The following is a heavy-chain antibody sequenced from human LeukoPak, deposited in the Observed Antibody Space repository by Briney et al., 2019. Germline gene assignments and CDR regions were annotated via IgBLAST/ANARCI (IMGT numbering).Heavy chain of an antibody. J-gene: IGHJ4*02. CDR3: AKENTRDGYRHFHK. D-gene: IGHD5-24*01. V-gene: IGHV3-30*02. Sequence: PGKSLRISCAATGFRFSDYGVQWIRQAPGKGLEWVACIRYDENTKYYVESVKGRFTVSRDNSKNTLYLQMDRLRADDTAVYYCAKENTRDGYRHFHKWGQGTLVTVSS. CDR2: IRYDENTK. CDR1: GFRFSDYG.